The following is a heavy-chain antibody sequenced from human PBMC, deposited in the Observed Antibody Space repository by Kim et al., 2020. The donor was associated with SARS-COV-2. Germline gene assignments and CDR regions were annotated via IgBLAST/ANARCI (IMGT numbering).Heavy chain of an antibody. CDR3: ARAKGKQVGWPPMIEDY. Sequence: SETLSLTCTVSGGSISSSSYYWGWIRQPPGKGLEWIGSIYYSGSTYYNPSLKSRVTISVDTSKNQFSLKLSSVTAADTAVYYCARAKGKQVGWPPMIEDYWGQGTLVTVSS. D-gene: IGHD6-19*01. V-gene: IGHV4-39*01. CDR2: IYYSGST. CDR1: GGSISSSSYY. J-gene: IGHJ4*02.